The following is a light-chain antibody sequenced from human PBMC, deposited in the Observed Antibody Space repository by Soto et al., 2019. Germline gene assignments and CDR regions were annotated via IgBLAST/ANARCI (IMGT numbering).Light chain of an antibody. J-gene: IGLJ3*02. V-gene: IGLV2-23*02. CDR1: SSDVGNFNL. CDR2: EAS. Sequence: QSALTQPASVSGSPGQSITISCTATSSDVGNFNLVSWYQQHPGQAPKLLIYEASQRPSGVSSRFSGSKSGYTASLTISGRQAEDEEDYYCCSYAGSRTFVFGGGTKLTVL. CDR3: CSYAGSRTFV.